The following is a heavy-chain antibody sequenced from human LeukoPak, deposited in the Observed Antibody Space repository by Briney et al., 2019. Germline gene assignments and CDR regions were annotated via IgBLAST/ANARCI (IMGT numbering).Heavy chain of an antibody. D-gene: IGHD1-26*01. J-gene: IGHJ3*02. Sequence: ASVKVSCKVSGYTLTESFMHWVRQAPGKGLEWMGGFDPEDGETIYAQKFQGRVTMTEDTSTDTVNMELSSLRSEDTAVYYCATYGIVGADDAFDIWGQGTMVTVS. V-gene: IGHV1-24*01. CDR2: FDPEDGET. CDR1: GYTLTESF. CDR3: ATYGIVGADDAFDI.